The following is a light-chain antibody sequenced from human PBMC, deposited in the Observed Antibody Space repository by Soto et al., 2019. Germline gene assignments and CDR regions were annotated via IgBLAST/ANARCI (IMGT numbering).Light chain of an antibody. CDR2: DVS. V-gene: IGLV2-14*01. CDR1: SSDVGGYNY. J-gene: IGLJ1*01. CDR3: SSYTSSSTYV. Sequence: QSSLTQPSSVSGSPGQSITISCPGTSSDVGGYNYVSWYQQHPGKAPKLMIYDVSNRPSGVSNRFSGSKSGNTASLTISGLQAEDEADYYCSSYTSSSTYVFGTGTKVPS.